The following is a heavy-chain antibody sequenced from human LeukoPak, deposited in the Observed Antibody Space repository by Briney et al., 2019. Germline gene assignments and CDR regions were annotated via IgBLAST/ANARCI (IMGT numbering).Heavy chain of an antibody. CDR1: GFTFTFKN. V-gene: IGHV3-48*04. CDR2: ISSSGSTI. J-gene: IGHJ4*02. CDR3: ARARSSSWYADY. Sequence: PGGSLRLSCAASGFTFTFKNYAMHWVRQAPGKGLEWVSYISSSGSTIYYADSVKGRFTISRDNAKNSLYLQMNSLRAEDTAVYYCARARSSSWYADYWGQGTLVTVSS. D-gene: IGHD6-13*01.